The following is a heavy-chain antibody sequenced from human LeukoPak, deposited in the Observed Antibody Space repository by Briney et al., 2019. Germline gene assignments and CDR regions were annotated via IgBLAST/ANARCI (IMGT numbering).Heavy chain of an antibody. D-gene: IGHD3-10*01. Sequence: ASVKVSCKASGGTFSSYAISWVRQAPGQGLEWMGRMIPILGIANYAQKFQGRVTITADKSTSTAYMELSSLRSEDTAVYYCARGGNYGSGSYYGMDVWGQGTTVTVSS. CDR3: ARGGNYGSGSYYGMDV. CDR2: MIPILGIA. V-gene: IGHV1-69*04. CDR1: GGTFSSYA. J-gene: IGHJ6*02.